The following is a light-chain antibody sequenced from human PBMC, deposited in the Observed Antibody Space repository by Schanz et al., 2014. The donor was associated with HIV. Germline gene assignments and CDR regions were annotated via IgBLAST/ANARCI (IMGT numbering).Light chain of an antibody. V-gene: IGLV1-47*01. J-gene: IGLJ2*01. CDR1: SSNIGISY. CDR3: AAWDDSLNGWV. CDR2: RNN. Sequence: QSVLTQPPSASGTPGQRVTISCSGSSSNIGISYVYWYQQVPGTAPKLLIYRNNQRPSGVPDRFSGSKSGTSASLAISGLRSEDETDYYCAAWDDSLNGWVFGGGTKLT.